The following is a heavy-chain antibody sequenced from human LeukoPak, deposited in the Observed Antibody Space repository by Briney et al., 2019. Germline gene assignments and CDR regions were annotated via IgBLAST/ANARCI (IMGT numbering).Heavy chain of an antibody. CDR3: ARDPPFENPVRTTDDY. D-gene: IGHD1-7*01. CDR2: INPNSGGT. J-gene: IGHJ4*02. Sequence: ASVKVSCKASGYTFTGYYMHWVRQAPGQGLEWMGWINPNSGGTNYAQKFQGRVTMTRDTSISTAYMELNRLTSDDTAVYYCARDPPFENPVRTTDDYWGQGTLVTVSS. V-gene: IGHV1-2*02. CDR1: GYTFTGYY.